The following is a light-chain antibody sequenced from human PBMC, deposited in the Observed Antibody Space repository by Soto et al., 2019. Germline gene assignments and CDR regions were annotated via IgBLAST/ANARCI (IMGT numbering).Light chain of an antibody. CDR1: SSDVGGYNY. Sequence: QSALTQPASVSGSPGQSITISCTGTSSDVGGYNYVSWYQQHPGKAPKLVIYDVSNRPSGVSNRFSGSKSGNTASLTISGLQAEDAADYYCNSYTSSSTYVFGTGTKVTVL. CDR3: NSYTSSSTYV. V-gene: IGLV2-14*01. J-gene: IGLJ1*01. CDR2: DVS.